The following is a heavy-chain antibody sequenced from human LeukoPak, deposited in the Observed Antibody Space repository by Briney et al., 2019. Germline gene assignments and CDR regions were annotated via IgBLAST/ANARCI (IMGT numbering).Heavy chain of an antibody. CDR3: ARGRGRAARLDY. J-gene: IGHJ4*02. V-gene: IGHV4-59*01. CDR1: GGSISSYY. CDR2: IYYSGST. D-gene: IGHD6-6*01. Sequence: KSSETLSLTCTVSGGSISSYYWSWIRQPPGKGLEWIGYIYYSGSTNYNPSLKSRVTISVDTSKNQFSLKLSSVTAADTAVYYCARGRGRAARLDYWGQGTLVTVSS.